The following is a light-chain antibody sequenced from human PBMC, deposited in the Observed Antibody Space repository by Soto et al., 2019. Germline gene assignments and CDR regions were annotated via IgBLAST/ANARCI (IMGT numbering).Light chain of an antibody. J-gene: IGKJ3*01. Sequence: DIQMTQSPSSLSASVGDRVTITCQASHDITSYLNLYQHKPGKAPKLLIYEASIWEAGVPSRFSGSGSGPHFTFTISSLQPEDVATYYCQKCDYLPIFGHGNTVAFK. CDR3: QKCDYLPI. CDR1: HDITSY. V-gene: IGKV1-33*01. CDR2: EAS.